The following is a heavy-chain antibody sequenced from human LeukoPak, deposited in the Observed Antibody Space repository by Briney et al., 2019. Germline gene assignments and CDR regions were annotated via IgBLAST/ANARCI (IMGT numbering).Heavy chain of an antibody. CDR2: IYSGGST. CDR1: GFTVSSNY. J-gene: IGHJ4*02. CDR3: VVDVSGYYDN. V-gene: IGHV3-66*01. Sequence: GGSLRLSCAASGFTVSSNYMSWVRQAPGKGLEWVSVIYSGGSTYYADSVKGRFTISRDNSKNTLYLQMNSLRAEDTAVYYCVVDVSGYYDNWGQGTLVTVSS. D-gene: IGHD3-22*01.